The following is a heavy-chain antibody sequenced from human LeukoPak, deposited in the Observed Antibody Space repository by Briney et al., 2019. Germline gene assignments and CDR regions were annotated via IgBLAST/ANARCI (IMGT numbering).Heavy chain of an antibody. CDR3: ASYYYDSSGTRFDP. Sequence: GASVKVSCKASGYTFTGYYMHWVRQAPGQGLEWMGWINPNSGGTNYAQKFQGRVTMTRDTSISTAYMELSRLRSDDTAVYYCASYYYDSSGTRFDPWGQGTLFTVSS. CDR2: INPNSGGT. J-gene: IGHJ5*02. V-gene: IGHV1-2*02. CDR1: GYTFTGYY. D-gene: IGHD3-22*01.